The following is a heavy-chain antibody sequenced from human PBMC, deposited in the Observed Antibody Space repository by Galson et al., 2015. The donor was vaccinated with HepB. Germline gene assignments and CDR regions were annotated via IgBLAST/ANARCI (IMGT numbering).Heavy chain of an antibody. V-gene: IGHV3-7*03. D-gene: IGHD3-9*01. CDR1: GFTFSSYW. J-gene: IGHJ3*02. CDR3: ARFSPYDILTGYYYDAFDI. Sequence: SLRLSCAASGFTFSSYWMSWVRQAPGKGLEWVANIKQDGSEKYYVDSVKGRFTISRDNAKNSLYLQMNSLRAEDTAVYYCARFSPYDILTGYYYDAFDIWGQGTMVTVSS. CDR2: IKQDGSEK.